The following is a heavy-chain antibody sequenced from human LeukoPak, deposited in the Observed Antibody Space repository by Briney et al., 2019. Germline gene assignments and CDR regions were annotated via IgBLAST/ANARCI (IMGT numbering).Heavy chain of an antibody. Sequence: GGSLRLSCAASGFTFSSYGMHWVRQAPGKGLEWVAVISYDGSNKYYADSVKGRFTISRDNSKNTLCLQMNSLRAEDTAVYYCAKDRGMVAATSSYFDYWGQGTLVTVSS. D-gene: IGHD2-15*01. CDR3: AKDRGMVAATSSYFDY. CDR1: GFTFSSYG. CDR2: ISYDGSNK. J-gene: IGHJ4*02. V-gene: IGHV3-30*18.